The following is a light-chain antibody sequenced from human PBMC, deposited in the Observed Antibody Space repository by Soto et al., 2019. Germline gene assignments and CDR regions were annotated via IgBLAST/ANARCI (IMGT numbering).Light chain of an antibody. Sequence: QSVLTQSPSASASLGASVKLTCTLSSGHSNYAIAWHQQLPEKGPRYLMKVNSDGSHSKGDGIPDRFSGSSSGAERYLTISSLQSEDEADYYCQTWDTGIVLFGGGTQLTVL. V-gene: IGLV4-69*01. J-gene: IGLJ2*01. CDR2: VNSDGSH. CDR1: SGHSNYA. CDR3: QTWDTGIVL.